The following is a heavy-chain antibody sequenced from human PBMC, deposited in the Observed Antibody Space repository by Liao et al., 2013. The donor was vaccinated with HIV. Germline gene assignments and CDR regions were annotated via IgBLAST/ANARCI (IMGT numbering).Heavy chain of an antibody. CDR3: ARAGYFGSGVFDY. CDR1: GGSISSYY. CDR2: IYTSGAT. J-gene: IGHJ4*02. V-gene: IGHV4-4*07. D-gene: IGHD3-10*01. Sequence: QVQLQESGPGLVKPSETLSLTCTVSGGSISSYYWSWIRQPPGKGLEWIGRIYTSGATNYDPSLKSRVTMSVDTSKNQFSLKLSSLTAADTAVYYCARAGYFGSGVFDYWGQGTLVTVSS.